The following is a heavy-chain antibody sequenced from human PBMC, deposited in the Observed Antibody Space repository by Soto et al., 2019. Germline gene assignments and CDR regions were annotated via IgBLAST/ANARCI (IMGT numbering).Heavy chain of an antibody. V-gene: IGHV2-5*02. CDR2: IYWDDDK. J-gene: IGHJ4*02. D-gene: IGHD3-9*01. Sequence: QITLKESGPTLVKPTQTLTLTCTFSGFSLSTSGVGVGWIRQPPGKALEWLALIYWDDDKRYSPSLKSRLTITKDTSKNQVVLTMTNMDPVDTATYSCAREHDILTGYVRFDYWGQGTLVTVSS. CDR3: AREHDILTGYVRFDY. CDR1: GFSLSTSGVG.